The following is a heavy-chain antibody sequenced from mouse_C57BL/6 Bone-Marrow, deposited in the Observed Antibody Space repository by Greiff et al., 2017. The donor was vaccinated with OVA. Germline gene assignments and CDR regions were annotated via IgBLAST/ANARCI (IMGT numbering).Heavy chain of an antibody. Sequence: DVQLVESGGDLVKPGGSLKLSCAASEFTFSSYGMSWVRQTPDKRLEWVATISSGGSYTYYPDSVKGRFTISRDNAKNTLYLQMSSLKSEDTAMYYCARPAPIYYYGSSYGWFAYWGQGTLVTVSA. CDR1: EFTFSSYG. CDR2: ISSGGSYT. J-gene: IGHJ3*01. D-gene: IGHD1-1*01. V-gene: IGHV5-6*01. CDR3: ARPAPIYYYGSSYGWFAY.